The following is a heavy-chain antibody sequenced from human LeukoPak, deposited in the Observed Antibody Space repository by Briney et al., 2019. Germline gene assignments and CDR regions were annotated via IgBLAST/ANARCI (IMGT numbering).Heavy chain of an antibody. J-gene: IGHJ5*02. Sequence: GGSLRLSCAASGFSFTTYSFSWVRQAPGKGLEWVSGISASGGDTFYADSVKGRFTISRDNSKNTLSLQMNSLRVEDTAIYYCAKDVRRCNGGCTWGQGTLVTVSS. D-gene: IGHD2-8*01. CDR3: AKDVRRCNGGCT. CDR1: GFSFTTYS. CDR2: ISASGGDT. V-gene: IGHV3-23*01.